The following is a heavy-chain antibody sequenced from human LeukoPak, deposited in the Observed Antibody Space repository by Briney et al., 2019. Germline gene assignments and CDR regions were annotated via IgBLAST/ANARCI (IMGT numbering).Heavy chain of an antibody. Sequence: GGSLRLSCAASGFTFSSYWMHWVRQAPGKGLVWVSRINSDGSSTSYADSVKGRFTISRDNSKNTLYLQMNSLRAEDTAVYYCARASFGVVSPVWFDPWGQGTLVTVSS. CDR1: GFTFSSYW. CDR2: INSDGSST. D-gene: IGHD3-3*01. V-gene: IGHV3-74*01. J-gene: IGHJ5*02. CDR3: ARASFGVVSPVWFDP.